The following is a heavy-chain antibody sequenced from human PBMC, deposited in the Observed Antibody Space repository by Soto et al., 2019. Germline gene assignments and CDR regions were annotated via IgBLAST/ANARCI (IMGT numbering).Heavy chain of an antibody. V-gene: IGHV3-30*03. CDR1: GFTFSNYG. J-gene: IGHJ4*02. Sequence: QVQLVESGGGVVQPGGSLRLSCAASGFTFSNYGMHWVRQAPGKGLEWVAVISYDGNNRYYRDSVKGRFTISRDNSKNTVYLQMNSLRVEDTAVYYCASTWSGYYYFDSWGQGTLVTVSS. D-gene: IGHD3-3*01. CDR3: ASTWSGYYYFDS. CDR2: ISYDGNNR.